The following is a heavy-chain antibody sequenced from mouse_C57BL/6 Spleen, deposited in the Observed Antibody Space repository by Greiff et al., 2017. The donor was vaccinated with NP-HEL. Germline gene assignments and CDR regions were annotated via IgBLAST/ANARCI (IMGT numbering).Heavy chain of an antibody. V-gene: IGHV5-16*01. CDR2: INYDGSST. CDR3: ARDGYYGGSYAMDY. J-gene: IGHJ4*01. D-gene: IGHD2-3*01. CDR1: GFTFSDYY. Sequence: EVQRVESEGGLVQPGSSMKLSCTASGFTFSDYYMAWVRQVPEKGLEWVANINYDGSSTYYLDSLKSRFIISRDNAKNILYLQMSSLKSEDTATYYCARDGYYGGSYAMDYWGQGTSVTVSS.